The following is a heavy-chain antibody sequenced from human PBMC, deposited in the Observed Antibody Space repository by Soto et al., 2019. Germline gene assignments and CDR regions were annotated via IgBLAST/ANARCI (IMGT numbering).Heavy chain of an antibody. D-gene: IGHD1-20*01. J-gene: IGHJ4*02. Sequence: QVQLQESGPGLVKPSETLSLTCTVSGGSFSRYNWGWIPQLPGKGLEWIGCIYSSGCTDYNPCLKGRVTISVDTSKNRFTVKLSAGTAADTAVYYCASAMYSGNDRYYFDYWGQGTLVTVSS. CDR2: IYSSGCT. V-gene: IGHV4-59*01. CDR3: ASAMYSGNDRYYFDY. CDR1: GGSFSRYN.